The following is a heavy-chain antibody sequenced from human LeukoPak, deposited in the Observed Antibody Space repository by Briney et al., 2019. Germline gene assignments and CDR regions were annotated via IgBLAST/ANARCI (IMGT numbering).Heavy chain of an antibody. CDR1: GYSISSGHY. Sequence: PSETLSLTCTVSGYSISSGHYWGWIRQPPGKGLEWIGSIYYSGSTYYNPSLKSRVTISVDTSKNQFSLKLNSVTAADTAVYYCARSYSSGSLLVGYWGQGTLVTVSS. V-gene: IGHV4-38-2*02. CDR2: IYYSGST. D-gene: IGHD5-18*01. J-gene: IGHJ4*02. CDR3: ARSYSSGSLLVGY.